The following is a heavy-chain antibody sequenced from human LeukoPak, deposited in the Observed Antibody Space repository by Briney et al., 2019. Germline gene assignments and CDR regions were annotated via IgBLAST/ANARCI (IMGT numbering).Heavy chain of an antibody. D-gene: IGHD1-7*01. CDR1: GGSFSGYY. CDR2: INHSGST. Sequence: SSETLSLTCAVYGGSFSGYYWSWIRQPPGKGLEWIGEINHSGSTNYNPSLKSRVTISVDTSKNQFSLKLSSVTAADTAVYYCARGTHNWNYVRYYYYGMDVWGQGITVTVSS. V-gene: IGHV4-34*01. J-gene: IGHJ6*02. CDR3: ARGTHNWNYVRYYYYGMDV.